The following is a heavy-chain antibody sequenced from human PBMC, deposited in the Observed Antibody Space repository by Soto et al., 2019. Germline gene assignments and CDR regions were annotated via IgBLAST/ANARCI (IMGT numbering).Heavy chain of an antibody. CDR1: GFSFSTYA. CDR2: ISGSGDRT. J-gene: IGHJ6*02. V-gene: IGHV3-23*01. CDR3: AKTQPTPHDRFSHGLDV. Sequence: EEQLLESGGGLVQPGGSLRLSCAASGFSFSTYAISWVRQAPGKGLEWVSTISGSGDRTYQADSVKGRFTISRDNSKNTLYLQMNSLRVDDTAVYYCAKTQPTPHDRFSHGLDVWGQGTTVAVSS.